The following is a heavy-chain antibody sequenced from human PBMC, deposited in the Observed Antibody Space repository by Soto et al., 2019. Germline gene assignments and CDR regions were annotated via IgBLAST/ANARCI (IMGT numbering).Heavy chain of an antibody. J-gene: IGHJ2*01. CDR3: ARGLSVIPLSYWYFDL. D-gene: IGHD2-21*01. V-gene: IGHV4-34*01. Sequence: QVQLQQWGAGLLKPSETLSLTCAVYGGSFSGYYWSWIRQPPGKGLEWIGEINHSGSTNYNPSLKSRVTISVDTSKNQFSLKLSSVTAADTAVYYCARGLSVIPLSYWYFDLWGRGTLVTVSS. CDR1: GGSFSGYY. CDR2: INHSGST.